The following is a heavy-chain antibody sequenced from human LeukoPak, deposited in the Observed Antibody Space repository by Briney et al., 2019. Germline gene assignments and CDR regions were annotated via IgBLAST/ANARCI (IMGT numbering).Heavy chain of an antibody. V-gene: IGHV3-21*01. J-gene: IGHJ6*03. CDR2: ISTSSSDI. D-gene: IGHD6-13*01. CDR3: ARAAIAAARIYYYMDV. CDR1: GFTFSSYS. Sequence: GGSLRLSCAASGFTFSSYSMNWVRQAPGKGLEWVSFISTSSSDIHNADSVKGRFTISRDNAENSLYLQMNSLRAEDTAVYYCARAAIAAARIYYYMDVWGKGTTVTVSS.